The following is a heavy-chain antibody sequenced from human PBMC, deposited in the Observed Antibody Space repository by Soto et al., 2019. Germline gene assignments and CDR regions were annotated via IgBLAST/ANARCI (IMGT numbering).Heavy chain of an antibody. CDR1: GFTFSDYG. CDR3: AKERTSSTYDGMDV. V-gene: IGHV3-23*01. Sequence: EVQLLESGGGLIQPGGSLRLSCAGSGFTFSDYGMNWVRQAPGKGLEWVSGLTWGGSAYYAESVRGRFTISRDNSKRILYVQMNSLRVEDTAVYYCAKERTSSTYDGMDVWGQGTPVTVSS. CDR2: LTWGGSA. D-gene: IGHD6-6*01. J-gene: IGHJ6*02.